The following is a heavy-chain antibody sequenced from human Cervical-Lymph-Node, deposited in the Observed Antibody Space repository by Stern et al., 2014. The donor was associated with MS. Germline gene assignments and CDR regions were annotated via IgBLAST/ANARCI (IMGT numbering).Heavy chain of an antibody. J-gene: IGHJ4*02. D-gene: IGHD1-14*01. CDR1: GFNFNYYA. Sequence: EMQLVESGGGLVKPGGSLRLSCAASGFNFNYYAMSWVRQAPGMGLEWVSRIAGRAGSTHYADSVKGRLTVSRDNSKNTLYLQIDILRAGDTAVYYCARDDAPDGGYLDYWGQGTLVTVSS. CDR3: ARDDAPDGGYLDY. V-gene: IGHV3-23*04. CDR2: IAGRAGST.